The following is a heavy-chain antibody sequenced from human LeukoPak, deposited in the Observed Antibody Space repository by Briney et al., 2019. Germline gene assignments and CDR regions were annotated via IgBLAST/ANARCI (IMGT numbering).Heavy chain of an antibody. CDR1: GFTFSSYA. CDR3: AKKSLAAAGTGVDDY. V-gene: IGHV3-23*01. Sequence: GGSLRLSCAASGFTFSSYAMSWVRQAPGKGLEWVSAISGSGGSTYYADSVKGRFTISRGNSKNTLYLQMNNLRAEDTAVYYCAKKSLAAAGTGVDDYWGQGTLVTVSS. D-gene: IGHD6-13*01. CDR2: ISGSGGST. J-gene: IGHJ4*02.